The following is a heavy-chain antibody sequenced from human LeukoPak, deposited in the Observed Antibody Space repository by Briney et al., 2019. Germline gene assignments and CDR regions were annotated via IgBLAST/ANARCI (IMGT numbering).Heavy chain of an antibody. CDR2: ISYDGSNK. CDR1: GFTFSSYG. Sequence: PGRSLRLSCAASGFTFSSYGMHWVRQAPGKGLEWVAVISYDGSNKYYADSVKGRFTISRDNSNNTLYLQMNSLRAEDTAVHYCARLWFGELSHHDYWGQGTLVTVSS. D-gene: IGHD3-10*01. CDR3: ARLWFGELSHHDY. J-gene: IGHJ4*02. V-gene: IGHV3-30*03.